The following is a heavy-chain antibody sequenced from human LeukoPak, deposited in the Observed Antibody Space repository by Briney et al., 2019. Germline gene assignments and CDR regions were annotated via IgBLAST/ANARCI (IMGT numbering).Heavy chain of an antibody. CDR3: AKRIQANYFDY. CDR1: GLTFSIYA. D-gene: IGHD5-18*01. V-gene: IGHV3-23*01. CDR2: ISGSGGST. Sequence: GGSLTLSCAASGLTFSIYAVSWVPHAPEGGVECVSAISGSGGSTYYADSVKGRFTISRDNSKNTLYLQMNSLRAEDTAVDYCAKRIQANYFDYWGQGTLVTVSS. J-gene: IGHJ4*02.